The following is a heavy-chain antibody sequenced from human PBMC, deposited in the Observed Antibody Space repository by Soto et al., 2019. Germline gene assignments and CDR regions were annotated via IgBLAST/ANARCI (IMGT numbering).Heavy chain of an antibody. J-gene: IGHJ2*01. CDR1: GFTFSDYA. D-gene: IGHD3-16*01. V-gene: IGHV3-23*01. CDR3: AKVAGGLGYFDL. Sequence: GGSLRLSCGASGFTFSDYAMTWVRQAPGKGLEWVATISATGGNIEYTDSLKGRFTISRDNSKNTLYLQLNGLTSDDTAVHYCAKVAGGLGYFDLWGRGTLVTVSS. CDR2: ISATGGNI.